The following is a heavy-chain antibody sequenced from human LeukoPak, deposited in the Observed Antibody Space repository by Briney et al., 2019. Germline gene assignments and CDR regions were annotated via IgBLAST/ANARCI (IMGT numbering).Heavy chain of an antibody. CDR3: ARDFPPYSSGWRDY. D-gene: IGHD6-19*01. V-gene: IGHV4-39*07. CDR1: GGSVSSSHY. Sequence: SETLSLTCTVSGGSVSSSHYWGWIRQPPGKGLEWIGSIYYSGSTYYNPSLKSRVTISVDTSKNQFSLKLSSVTAADTAVYYCARDFPPYSSGWRDYWGQGTLVTVSS. CDR2: IYYSGST. J-gene: IGHJ4*02.